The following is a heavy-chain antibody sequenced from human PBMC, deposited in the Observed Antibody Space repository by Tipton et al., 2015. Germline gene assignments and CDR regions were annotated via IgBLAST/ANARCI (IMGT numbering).Heavy chain of an antibody. V-gene: IGHV4-38-2*01. D-gene: IGHD3-9*01. J-gene: IGHJ4*02. CDR2: ISHSGNT. CDR1: AYSISSDYY. CDR3: ACQDYDSLTRDYQTVDY. Sequence: TLSLTCAVSAYSISSDYYWGWIRQPPGKGLEWIGSISHSGNTYYNPSLKSRVTMSRDTSKNQFSLKLTSVTAADTAAYYCACQDYDSLTRDYQTVDYWGQGTRVTVSS.